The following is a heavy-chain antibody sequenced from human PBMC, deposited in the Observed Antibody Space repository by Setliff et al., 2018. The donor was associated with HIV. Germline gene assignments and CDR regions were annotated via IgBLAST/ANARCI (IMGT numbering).Heavy chain of an antibody. V-gene: IGHV4-34*01. J-gene: IGHJ4*02. CDR1: GVTLTDHY. CDR3: ARLGSHCKNAFCPPY. CDR2: INHSGST. D-gene: IGHD2-15*01. Sequence: PSETLRLSCEASGVTLTDHYIEWVRQPPGKGLEWIGEINHSGSTNYNPSLKSRVTIPVDTSKNQFSLKLNSVTAADTAVYYCARLGSHCKNAFCPPYWGQGTLVTVSS.